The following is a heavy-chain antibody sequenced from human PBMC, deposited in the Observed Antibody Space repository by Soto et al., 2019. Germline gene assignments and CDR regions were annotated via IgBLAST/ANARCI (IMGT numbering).Heavy chain of an antibody. V-gene: IGHV1-3*01. CDR3: ASEGDEGDYNDYSQP. CDR1: GYTFTSYA. D-gene: IGHD4-17*01. Sequence: GASVKVSCKASGYTFTSYAMHWVRQAPGQRLEWMGWINAGNGNTKYSQKFQGRVTITRDTSASTAYMELSSLRSEDTAVYYCASEGDEGDYNDYSQPLRHGILVTVSS. CDR2: INAGNGNT. J-gene: IGHJ1*01.